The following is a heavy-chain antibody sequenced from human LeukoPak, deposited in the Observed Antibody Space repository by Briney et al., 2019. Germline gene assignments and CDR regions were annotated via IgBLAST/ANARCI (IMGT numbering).Heavy chain of an antibody. V-gene: IGHV3-23*01. CDR2: ITTDGLPKYA. Sequence: GGSLRLSCAASGFTFSDYGMSWVRQAPGKGLEWVSTITTDGLPKYAYYADPVSGRFTIFRDNSKNTVSLQMNSLREDDTAVYYCVKSGPYYYHSWGQGTLVTVSS. J-gene: IGHJ4*02. CDR3: VKSGPYYYHS. CDR1: GFTFSDYG.